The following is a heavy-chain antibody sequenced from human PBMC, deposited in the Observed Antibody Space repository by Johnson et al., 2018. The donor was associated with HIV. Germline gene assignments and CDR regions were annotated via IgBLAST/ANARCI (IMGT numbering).Heavy chain of an antibody. Sequence: EVQLVESGGDWVKRGGSLKLSCAASGFTFSNYDIHWVRQATGKGLEWVSTMGTAGDTYYAGSVKVRFTVSRENAKNSLYLQMNSLRAGDTAVYYCARVTNDAFDIWGQGTMVTVSS. CDR3: ARVTNDAFDI. J-gene: IGHJ3*02. CDR1: GFTFSNYD. CDR2: MGTAGDT. V-gene: IGHV3-13*01.